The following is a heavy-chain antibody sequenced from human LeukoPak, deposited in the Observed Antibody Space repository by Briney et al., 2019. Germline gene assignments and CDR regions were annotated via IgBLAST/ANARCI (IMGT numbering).Heavy chain of an antibody. CDR2: ISAYNGNT. Sequence: ASVKVSCKASGYTFTSYGISWVRQAPGHGLEWMGWISAYNGNTNYAQKLQGRVTMTTDTSTSTAYMELRSLRSDDTAVYYCARDLREYSSGWYGYWGQGTLVTVSS. CDR3: ARDLREYSSGWYGY. D-gene: IGHD6-19*01. J-gene: IGHJ4*02. CDR1: GYTFTSYG. V-gene: IGHV1-18*01.